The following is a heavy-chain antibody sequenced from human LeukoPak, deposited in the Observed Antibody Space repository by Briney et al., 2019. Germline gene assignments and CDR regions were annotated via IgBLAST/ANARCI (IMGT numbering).Heavy chain of an antibody. J-gene: IGHJ4*02. CDR1: GGSISSSSYY. CDR3: ARRDTTGDWDY. V-gene: IGHV4-39*07. D-gene: IGHD7-27*01. Sequence: SETLSLTCTVSGGSISSSSYYWGWIRQPPGKGLEWIGEINHSGSTNYNPSLKSRVTISVDTSKNQFSLKLSSVTAADTAVYYCARRDTTGDWDYWGQGTLVTVSS. CDR2: INHSGST.